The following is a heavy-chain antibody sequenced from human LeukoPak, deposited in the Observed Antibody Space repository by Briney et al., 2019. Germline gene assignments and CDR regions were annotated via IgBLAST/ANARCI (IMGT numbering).Heavy chain of an antibody. J-gene: IGHJ4*02. CDR1: GGSFSGYY. D-gene: IGHD6-13*01. CDR3: ARGSRGSSWYRY. V-gene: IGHV4-34*01. Sequence: SETLSLTCAVYGGSFSGYYWSWIRQPPGKGLEWIGEINHSGSTNYNPSLKCRVTISVDTSKNQFSLELSSVTAADTAVYYCARGSRGSSWYRYWGQGTLVTVSS. CDR2: INHSGST.